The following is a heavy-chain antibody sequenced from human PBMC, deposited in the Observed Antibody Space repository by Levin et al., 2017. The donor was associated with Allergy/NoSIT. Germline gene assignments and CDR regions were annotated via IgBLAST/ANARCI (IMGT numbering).Heavy chain of an antibody. CDR1: GFTFSAYW. D-gene: IGHD6-13*01. J-gene: IGHJ4*02. CDR3: EAYSKKWDGGEY. CDR2: IGKDESET. Sequence: GGSLRLSCVSSGFTFSAYWMTWVRQAPGKGLEWVANIGKDESETNYVDSVKGRFTISRYNDRRLVYLHMNSVSADDTGVYYCEAYSKKWDGGEYRGQGTLVTVSS. V-gene: IGHV3-7*03.